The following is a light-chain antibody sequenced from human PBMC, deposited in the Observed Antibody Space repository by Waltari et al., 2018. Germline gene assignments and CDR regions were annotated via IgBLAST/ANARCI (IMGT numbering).Light chain of an antibody. Sequence: SYELTQPPSLSVAPGMTAHLTCGGDKIGSKRLHWYQRNPGQAPVLVISYDKDRPSGIPERFSGSNSGNTATLTISRVEAGDEGDYYCQVWDANNEPGVFGTGTEVTVL. CDR3: QVWDANNEPGV. J-gene: IGLJ1*01. V-gene: IGLV3-21*04. CDR2: YDK. CDR1: KIGSKR.